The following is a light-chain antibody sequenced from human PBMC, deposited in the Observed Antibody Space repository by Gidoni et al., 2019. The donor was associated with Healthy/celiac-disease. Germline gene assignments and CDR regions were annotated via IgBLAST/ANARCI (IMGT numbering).Light chain of an antibody. CDR3: QQRSNWPPT. CDR2: DAS. V-gene: IGKV3-11*01. Sequence: EIVLTQSPATLSLSPGERATLSCRASQSVSSYLAWYQQKPGQAPRLLIYDASNRATGIPARFSGSGSETDFTLTISSLEPEDFAVYYCQQRSNWPPTFXPXTKVEIK. J-gene: IGKJ3*01. CDR1: QSVSSY.